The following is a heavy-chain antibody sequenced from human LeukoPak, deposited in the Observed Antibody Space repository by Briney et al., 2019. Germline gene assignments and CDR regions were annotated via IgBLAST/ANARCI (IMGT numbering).Heavy chain of an antibody. J-gene: IGHJ4*02. CDR1: GGSISSGGYY. CDR3: ARDTDGLYCFDY. CDR2: IYYSGST. Sequence: SETLSLTCTVSGGSISSGGYYWSWIRQHPGKGLEWIGYIYYSGSTYYNPSLKSRVTISVDTSKNQFSLKLSSVTAADTAVYYCARDTDGLYCFDYWGQGTLVTVSS. D-gene: IGHD3-10*01. V-gene: IGHV4-31*03.